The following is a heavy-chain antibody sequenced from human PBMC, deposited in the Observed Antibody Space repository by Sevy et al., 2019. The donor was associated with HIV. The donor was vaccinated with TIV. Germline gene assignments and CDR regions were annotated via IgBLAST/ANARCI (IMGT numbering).Heavy chain of an antibody. CDR2: IYYSGST. V-gene: IGHV4-59*01. J-gene: IGHJ6*02. Sequence: SETLSLTCTVSGGSISSYYWSWIRQPPGKGLEWIGYIYYSGSTNYNPSLKSRVTISVDTSKNQFSLKLSSVTAADTAVYYGARDIVDCSGGSCIYYGMDVWGQGTTVTVSS. D-gene: IGHD2-15*01. CDR3: ARDIVDCSGGSCIYYGMDV. CDR1: GGSISSYY.